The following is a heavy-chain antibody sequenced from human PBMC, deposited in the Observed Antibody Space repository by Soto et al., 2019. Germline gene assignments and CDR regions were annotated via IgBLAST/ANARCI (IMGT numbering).Heavy chain of an antibody. J-gene: IGHJ4*02. Sequence: PGGSLRLSCAASGFTFSDSGMNWVRQAPGKGLEWVSAISATGISTYDADSVKGRFTISRDNSKNTVYLQMSSLGAEDTATYYCAKIMRGRLVGAIDFWGLGTLVTV. D-gene: IGHD1-26*01. V-gene: IGHV3-23*01. CDR2: ISATGIST. CDR3: AKIMRGRLVGAIDF. CDR1: GFTFSDSG.